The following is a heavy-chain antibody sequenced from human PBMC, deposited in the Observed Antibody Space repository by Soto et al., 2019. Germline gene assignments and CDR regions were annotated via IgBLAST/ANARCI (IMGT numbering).Heavy chain of an antibody. J-gene: IGHJ4*02. CDR3: ARDPGISSGWVSHSYFDY. Sequence: GGSLRLSCAASGFTFNTYGMHWVRQAPGKGLEWVAVIWFDGSDKYYADSVKGRFTISRDNSKNALYLQMNSLSAEDTAVYFRARDPGISSGWVSHSYFDYWSQGTLVTVSS. CDR1: GFTFNTYG. CDR2: IWFDGSDK. V-gene: IGHV3-33*01. D-gene: IGHD6-19*01.